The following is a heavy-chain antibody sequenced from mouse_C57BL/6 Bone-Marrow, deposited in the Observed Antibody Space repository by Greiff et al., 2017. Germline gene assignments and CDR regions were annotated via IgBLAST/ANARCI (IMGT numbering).Heavy chain of an antibody. CDR1: GYTFTSYW. D-gene: IGHD2-5*01. V-gene: IGHV1-61*01. Sequence: VQLQQPGAELVRPGSSVKLSCKASGYTFTSYWMDWVKQRPGQGLEWIGDIYPSDSDTHYNQTFKDKATMTGDKSSSTAYMQLSSLTSEDSAVYYGARKGLAYYRNTCVAYWGQGTLVTVAA. CDR2: IYPSDSDT. CDR3: ARKGLAYYRNTCVAY. J-gene: IGHJ3*01.